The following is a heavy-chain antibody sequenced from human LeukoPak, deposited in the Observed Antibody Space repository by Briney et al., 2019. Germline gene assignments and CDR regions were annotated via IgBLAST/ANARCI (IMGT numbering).Heavy chain of an antibody. Sequence: GGSLRLSCAASGFTFDDYAMHWVRQAPGKGLEWVSGISWNSGSIGYADSVKGRFTISRDNAKNSLYLQMNSLRAEDTALYYCAKAGSSWYSHIDYWGQGTLVTVSS. J-gene: IGHJ4*02. CDR2: ISWNSGSI. V-gene: IGHV3-9*01. CDR3: AKAGSSWYSHIDY. CDR1: GFTFDDYA. D-gene: IGHD6-13*01.